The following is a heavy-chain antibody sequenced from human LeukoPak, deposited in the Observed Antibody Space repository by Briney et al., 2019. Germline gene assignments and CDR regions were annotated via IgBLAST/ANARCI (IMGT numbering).Heavy chain of an antibody. V-gene: IGHV1-69*04. CDR3: ARDKAGYNFPFDY. Sequence: ASVKVSCKASGGTFSSYAISWVRQAPGQELEWMGRIIPILGIANYAQKFQGRVTITADKSTSTAYMELSSLRSEDTAVYYCARDKAGYNFPFDYWGQGTLVTVSS. CDR2: IIPILGIA. CDR1: GGTFSSYA. J-gene: IGHJ4*02. D-gene: IGHD5-24*01.